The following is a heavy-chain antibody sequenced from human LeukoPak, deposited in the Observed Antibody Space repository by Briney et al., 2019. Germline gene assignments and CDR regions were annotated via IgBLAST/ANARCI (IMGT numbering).Heavy chain of an antibody. CDR3: ARGLKLVVVTAISEDFDY. CDR1: GYTLTSYY. Sequence: ASVKVSCKASGYTLTSYYMHWLRQAPGQGLEWMGIINPSAGNTNYAPKFQGRVTMTRDTSTTTVYMELSSLRSEDAAVYYFARGLKLVVVTAISEDFDYWGRGTLVTVSS. V-gene: IGHV1-46*01. CDR2: INPSAGNT. J-gene: IGHJ4*02. D-gene: IGHD2-21*02.